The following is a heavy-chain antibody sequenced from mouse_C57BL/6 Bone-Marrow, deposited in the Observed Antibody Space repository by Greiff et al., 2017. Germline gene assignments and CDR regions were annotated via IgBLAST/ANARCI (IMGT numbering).Heavy chain of an antibody. CDR3: ARERPIYYSNRYAMDY. D-gene: IGHD2-5*01. Sequence: EVQLQQSGPELVKPGDSVKISCKASGYSFTGYFMNWVMQSHGKSLEWIGRINPYNGDTFYNQKFKGKATLTVDKSSSTAHMELRSLTAEDSAVYYGARERPIYYSNRYAMDYWGQGTSVTVSS. J-gene: IGHJ4*01. V-gene: IGHV1-20*01. CDR2: INPYNGDT. CDR1: GYSFTGYF.